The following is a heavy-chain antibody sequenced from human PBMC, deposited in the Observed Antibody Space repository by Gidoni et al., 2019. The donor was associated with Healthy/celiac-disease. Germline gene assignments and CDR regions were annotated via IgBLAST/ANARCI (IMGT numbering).Heavy chain of an antibody. CDR1: GFTFSSYA. CDR2: ISYDGSNK. J-gene: IGHJ6*03. V-gene: IGHV3-30-3*01. Sequence: QVQLVESGGGVVQPGRSLRLSCAASGFTFSSYAMHWFRQAPGKGLEWVAVISYDGSNKYYADSVKGRFTISRDNSKNTLYLQMNSLRAEDTAVYYCAREAESSSWYSGYYYYYYYMDVWGKGTTVTVSS. CDR3: AREAESSSWYSGYYYYYYYMDV. D-gene: IGHD6-13*01.